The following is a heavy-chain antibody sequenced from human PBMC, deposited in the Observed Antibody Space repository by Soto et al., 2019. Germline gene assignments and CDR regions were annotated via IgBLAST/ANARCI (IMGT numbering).Heavy chain of an antibody. CDR1: GFTFSSYW. CDR3: ARALIARAGRYWGG. V-gene: IGHV3-74*01. Sequence: GGSLRLSCAASGFTFSSYWMHWVRQAPGKGLVWVSGINNDGSTANYADSVKGRFTISRDNAKNTLHLQMNSLRVEETAVYFCARALIARAGRYWGGWGQGALVTVSS. CDR2: INNDGSTA. J-gene: IGHJ4*02. D-gene: IGHD6-19*01.